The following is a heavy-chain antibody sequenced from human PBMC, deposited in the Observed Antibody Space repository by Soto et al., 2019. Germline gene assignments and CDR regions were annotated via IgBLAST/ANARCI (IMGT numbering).Heavy chain of an antibody. V-gene: IGHV5-51*01. Sequence: PGESLKISCKGSGYTFTDYWIGWVRQLPGKGLEWMGIIYPGDSDTRYSPSFQGHVTITVDKSTSTAYLQWNTLKASDTAMYYCARPISNFRYYYYAIDVWGQGTTVTVSS. CDR2: IYPGDSDT. J-gene: IGHJ6*02. D-gene: IGHD4-4*01. CDR3: ARPISNFRYYYYAIDV. CDR1: GYTFTDYW.